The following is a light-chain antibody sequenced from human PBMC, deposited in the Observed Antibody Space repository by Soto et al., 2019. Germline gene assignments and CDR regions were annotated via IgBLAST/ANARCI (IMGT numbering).Light chain of an antibody. Sequence: DIQMTQSPSSLSASVADGVTITSRASQDIGTDLGWYQQKPGKAPKLLIYAASSLQSGVPSRFRGSTSGTEFTLTISSLQPDDFATYYCQQYNSYSRSFGGGTKVDNK. CDR3: QQYNSYSRS. J-gene: IGKJ4*01. V-gene: IGKV1-17*01. CDR2: AAS. CDR1: QDIGTD.